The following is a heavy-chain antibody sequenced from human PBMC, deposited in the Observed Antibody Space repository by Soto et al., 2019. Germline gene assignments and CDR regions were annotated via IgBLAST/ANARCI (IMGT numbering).Heavy chain of an antibody. J-gene: IGHJ1*01. V-gene: IGHV1-69*01. Sequence: QVQLVQSGAEVKKAGSSVKVSCKASGGTFNNYAISWVRQAPGQGLEWMGGISPLSATTKYAQRFEDRVLITADEFTTTAYMEMSSLRSEDTAVYYCAREDYDTSGYSSQYFPHWGQGTLVTVFS. CDR1: GGTFNNYA. CDR2: ISPLSATT. CDR3: AREDYDTSGYSSQYFPH. D-gene: IGHD3-22*01.